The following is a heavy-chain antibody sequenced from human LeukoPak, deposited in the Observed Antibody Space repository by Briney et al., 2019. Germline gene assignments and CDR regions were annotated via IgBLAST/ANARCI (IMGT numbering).Heavy chain of an antibody. J-gene: IGHJ5*02. Sequence: APVKISCKASGYTFTSYAMHWVRQAPGQRLEWMGWINAGNGNTKYSQKFQGRVTMTRDTSTSTVYMDLSSLNSEDTAVYYCARGGASLGIGWFDPWGQGTLVTVSS. CDR1: GYTFTSYA. V-gene: IGHV1-3*01. CDR3: ARGGASLGIGWFDP. CDR2: INAGNGNT. D-gene: IGHD7-27*01.